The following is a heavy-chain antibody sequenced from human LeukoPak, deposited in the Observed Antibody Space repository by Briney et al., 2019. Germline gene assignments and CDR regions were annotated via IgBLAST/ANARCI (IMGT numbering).Heavy chain of an antibody. Sequence: ASVKVSCKASGYTFTSYYMHWVRQAPGQGLEWMGIINPSGGSTSYAQKFQGRVTMTRDTTTSTVYMELSSLRSEDTAVYYCARNNPVEAFDPWGQGTLVTVSS. CDR3: ARNNPVEAFDP. J-gene: IGHJ5*02. V-gene: IGHV1-46*01. D-gene: IGHD1/OR15-1a*01. CDR2: INPSGGST. CDR1: GYTFTSYY.